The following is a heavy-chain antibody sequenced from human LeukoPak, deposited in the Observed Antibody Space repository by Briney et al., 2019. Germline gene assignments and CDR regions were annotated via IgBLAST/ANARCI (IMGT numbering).Heavy chain of an antibody. Sequence: PGRSLRLSCAASGFTFSSYGMHWVRQAPGKGLEWVAVISYGGSNKYYADSVKGRFTISRDNSKNTLYLQMNSLRAEDTAVYYCAKVSGPPNGRFGEPPDVWGKGTTVTVSS. D-gene: IGHD3-10*01. CDR1: GFTFSSYG. J-gene: IGHJ6*04. CDR2: ISYGGSNK. V-gene: IGHV3-30*18. CDR3: AKVSGPPNGRFGEPPDV.